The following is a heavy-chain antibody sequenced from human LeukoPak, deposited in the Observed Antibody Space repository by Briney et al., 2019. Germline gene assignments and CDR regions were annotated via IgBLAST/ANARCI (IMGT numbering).Heavy chain of an antibody. CDR1: GGSFSGYY. CDR2: INHSGST. V-gene: IGHV4-34*01. CDR3: ATLGAVAGTKYYYYYMDV. D-gene: IGHD6-19*01. Sequence: PSETLSLTCAVYGGSFSGYYWSWIRQPPGKGLEWIGEINHSGSTIYNPSLKSRVTISVDTSKNQFSLKLSSVTAADTAVYYCATLGAVAGTKYYYYYMDVWGKGTTVTVSS. J-gene: IGHJ6*03.